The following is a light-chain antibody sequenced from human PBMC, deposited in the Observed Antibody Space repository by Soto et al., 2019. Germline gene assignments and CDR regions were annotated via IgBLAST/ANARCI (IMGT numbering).Light chain of an antibody. CDR3: QQYSNWPLT. V-gene: IGKV3-15*01. Sequence: EKVMTQSPATLSVSPGERATLSCRASQSVSSTLAWYQQKPGQAPRLLIYGASTRATGIPARFSGSGSGTEFTLTISSLQSEDFAVYYCQQYSNWPLTFGGGTKVEIK. J-gene: IGKJ4*01. CDR1: QSVSST. CDR2: GAS.